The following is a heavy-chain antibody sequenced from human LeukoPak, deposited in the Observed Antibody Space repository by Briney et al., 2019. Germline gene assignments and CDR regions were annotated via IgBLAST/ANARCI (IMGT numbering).Heavy chain of an antibody. Sequence: PGGSLRLSCAASGFTFSSYAMSWVRQAPGKGLEWVSAISGSGGSTYYADSVKGRFTISRDNSKNTLYLQMNSLRAEDTAVYYCARDLGYYDILTGYYDYWGQGTLVTVSS. V-gene: IGHV3-23*01. CDR3: ARDLGYYDILTGYYDY. CDR1: GFTFSSYA. D-gene: IGHD3-9*01. J-gene: IGHJ4*02. CDR2: ISGSGGST.